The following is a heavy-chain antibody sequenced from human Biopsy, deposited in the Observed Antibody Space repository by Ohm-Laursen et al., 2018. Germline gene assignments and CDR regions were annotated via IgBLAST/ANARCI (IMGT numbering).Heavy chain of an antibody. D-gene: IGHD3-10*01. J-gene: IGHJ6*02. V-gene: IGHV3-9*01. CDR3: VKDIRRYFYGMDV. CDR2: ITWNSGHI. Sequence: SLRLSCTASGFTFDDSAMHWVRQAPGKGLEWVSGITWNSGHIAYADSVKGRFTISRDNAKNVLWLQMNSLRVDDTAMYYCVKDIRRYFYGMDVWGQGTTVTVS. CDR1: GFTFDDSA.